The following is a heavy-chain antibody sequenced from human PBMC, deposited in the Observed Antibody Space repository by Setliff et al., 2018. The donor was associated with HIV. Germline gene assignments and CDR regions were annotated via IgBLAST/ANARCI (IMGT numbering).Heavy chain of an antibody. J-gene: IGHJ4*02. CDR1: GDSVINYD. D-gene: IGHD3-3*01. CDR2: VYGNTIT. V-gene: IGHV4-4*07. Sequence: PSDTLSLTCNVSGDSVINYDWTWVRQPAGKGLEWIGRVYGNTITKYNPFLESRLTLSLDAPKNQFSLRLRSLSAADTAIYYCARDNHGVPVDWGQGTLVTVSS. CDR3: ARDNHGVPVD.